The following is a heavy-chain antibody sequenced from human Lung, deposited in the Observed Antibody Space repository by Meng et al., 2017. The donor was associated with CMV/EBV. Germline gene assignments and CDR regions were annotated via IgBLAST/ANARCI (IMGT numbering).Heavy chain of an antibody. Sequence: GGSLRLXCAASGFNFNGYSMGWVRQAPGKGLEWIASISANSATIYYADSMRGRFTVSRDNGEDSLYLHINTLRADDTAVYSCARAPLRWLRKNYIDYWDQGALVTVSS. V-gene: IGHV3-21*01. CDR2: ISANSATI. CDR1: GFNFNGYS. CDR3: ARAPLRWLRKNYIDY. D-gene: IGHD5-24*01. J-gene: IGHJ4*02.